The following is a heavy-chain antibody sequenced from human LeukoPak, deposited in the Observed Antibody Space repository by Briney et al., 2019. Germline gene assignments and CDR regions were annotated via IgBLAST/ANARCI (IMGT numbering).Heavy chain of an antibody. CDR3: ARDSSGWYLQYFQR. Sequence: GGSLRLSCAASGFTFSDYYMSWIRQAPGKGLEWVSYISSSGSTIYYADSVKGRFTISRDNAKNSLYLQMNSLRAEDTAVYYCARDSSGWYLQYFQRWGQGTLVTVSS. D-gene: IGHD6-19*01. V-gene: IGHV3-11*01. J-gene: IGHJ1*01. CDR1: GFTFSDYY. CDR2: ISSSGSTI.